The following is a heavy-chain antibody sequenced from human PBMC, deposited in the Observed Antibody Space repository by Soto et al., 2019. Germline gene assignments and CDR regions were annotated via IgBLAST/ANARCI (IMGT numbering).Heavy chain of an antibody. V-gene: IGHV4-59*01. D-gene: IGHD3-10*01. CDR3: ASRSGSGSSYYFDY. J-gene: IGHJ4*02. CDR2: IYYSGST. CDR1: GGSISSYY. Sequence: LSLTCTVSGGSISSYYWSWIRQPPGKGLEWIGYIYYSGSTNYNPSLKSRVTISVDTSKNQFSLKLSSVTAADTAVYYCASRSGSGSSYYFDYWGQGTLVTVSS.